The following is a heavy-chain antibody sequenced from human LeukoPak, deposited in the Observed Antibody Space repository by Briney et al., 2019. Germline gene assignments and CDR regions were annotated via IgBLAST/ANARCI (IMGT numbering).Heavy chain of an antibody. CDR1: GGSISSSSYY. Sequence: SETLSLTCTVSGGSISSSSYYWGWIRQPPGKGLEWIGEINHSGSTNYNPSLKSRVTISVDTSKNQFSLKLSSVTAADTAVYYCASHHIGQGYYYGSGSLYWGQGTLVTVSS. D-gene: IGHD3-10*01. V-gene: IGHV4-39*07. CDR2: INHSGST. CDR3: ASHHIGQGYYYGSGSLY. J-gene: IGHJ4*02.